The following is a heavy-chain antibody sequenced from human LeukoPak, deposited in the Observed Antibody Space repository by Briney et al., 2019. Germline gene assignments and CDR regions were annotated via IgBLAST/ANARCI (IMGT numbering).Heavy chain of an antibody. J-gene: IGHJ4*02. CDR2: ISGSSSFT. CDR3: ARVTLYGESALDY. V-gene: IGHV3-11*06. CDR1: GFTFSDYY. Sequence: GGSLRLSCAASGFTFSDYYMSWVRQAPGKGLEWGSYISGSSSFTIYADSVKGRFTISRDNAKNSLYLQMNSLRAEDTAVYYCARVTLYGESALDYWGQGALVTVSS. D-gene: IGHD4-17*01.